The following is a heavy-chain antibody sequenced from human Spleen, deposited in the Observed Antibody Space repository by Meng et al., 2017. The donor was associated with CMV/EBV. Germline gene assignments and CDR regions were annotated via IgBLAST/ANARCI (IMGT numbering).Heavy chain of an antibody. V-gene: IGHV1-2*02. CDR2: INPNSGGT. CDR1: GYNFTNFG. J-gene: IGHJ5*02. D-gene: IGHD3-10*01. CDR3: TRGRGSTHKGNWFDP. Sequence: ASVKVSCKASGYNFTNFGVSWVRQAPGQGLEWMGWINPNSGGTNYAQKFQGRVTLTTDTSISTAYMELSSLRSEDTAIYYCTRGRGSTHKGNWFDPWGQGTLVTVSS.